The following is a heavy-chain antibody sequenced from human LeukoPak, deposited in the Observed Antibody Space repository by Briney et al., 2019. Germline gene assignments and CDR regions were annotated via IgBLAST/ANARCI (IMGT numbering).Heavy chain of an antibody. CDR3: ARANYGSGSYNNWFDP. V-gene: IGHV1-69*04. D-gene: IGHD3-10*01. Sequence: ASVKVSCKPSVGTFSSYAISWVRQAPGQGLEWMGRNIPILGIANYAQKFQGRVTITADKSTSTAYVELSSLRSEDTAVYYCARANYGSGSYNNWFDPWGQGTLVTVSS. J-gene: IGHJ5*02. CDR1: VGTFSSYA. CDR2: NIPILGIA.